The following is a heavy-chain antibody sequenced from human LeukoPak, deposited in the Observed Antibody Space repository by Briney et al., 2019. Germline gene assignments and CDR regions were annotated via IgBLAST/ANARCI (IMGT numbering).Heavy chain of an antibody. CDR3: ARDGYYYEH. CDR1: GGSFSGYY. Sequence: SETLSLTCAVYGGSFSGYYWSWIRQPPGKGLEWIGEINHSGSTNYNPSLKSRVTISVDTSKNQVSLKLRSVTAEDTAVYYCARDGYYYEHWGQGTLVTVSS. CDR2: INHSGST. D-gene: IGHD2-2*03. V-gene: IGHV4-34*01. J-gene: IGHJ4*02.